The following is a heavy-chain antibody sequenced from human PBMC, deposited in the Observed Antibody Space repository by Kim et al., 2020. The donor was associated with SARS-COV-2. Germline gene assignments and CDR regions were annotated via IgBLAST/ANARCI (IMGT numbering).Heavy chain of an antibody. CDR2: INHSGST. J-gene: IGHJ4*02. V-gene: IGHV4-34*01. Sequence: SETLSLTCAVYGGSFSNYYWSWIRQSPGKGLEWIGEINHSGSTNYNPSIKSRVTISVDTSKNQFSLKLSSVTAADTAVYYCARIEVFDFDYWGQGTLVTV. CDR1: GGSFSNYY. CDR3: ARIEVFDFDY. D-gene: IGHD2-21*01.